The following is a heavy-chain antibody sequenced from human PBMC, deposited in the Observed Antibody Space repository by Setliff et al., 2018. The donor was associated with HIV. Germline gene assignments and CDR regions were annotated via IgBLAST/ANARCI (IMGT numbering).Heavy chain of an antibody. D-gene: IGHD3-22*01. Sequence: PSETLSLTCAVYGGSFSGCYWSWIRQPPGKGLEWIGEINHSGSTNYNPSLKSRVTISVDTSKNQFSLKLSSVTAADTAVYYCARRGGYTYYYDSSGYHRGPNDAFDIWGQGTMVTVSS. CDR3: ARRGGYTYYYDSSGYHRGPNDAFDI. V-gene: IGHV4-34*01. CDR1: GGSFSGCY. CDR2: INHSGST. J-gene: IGHJ3*02.